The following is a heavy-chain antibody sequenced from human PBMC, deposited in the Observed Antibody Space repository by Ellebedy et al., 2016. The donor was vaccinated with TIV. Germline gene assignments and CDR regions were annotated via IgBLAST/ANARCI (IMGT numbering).Heavy chain of an antibody. V-gene: IGHV3-23*01. Sequence: GESLKISXAASGFTFSSYAMSWVRQAPGKGLEWVSAISGSGGSTYYADSVKGRFTISRDNSKNTLYLQMNSLRAEDTAVYYCAKFFFVSGSHDWFDPWGQGTLVTVSS. CDR3: AKFFFVSGSHDWFDP. CDR1: GFTFSSYA. D-gene: IGHD2-15*01. CDR2: ISGSGGST. J-gene: IGHJ5*02.